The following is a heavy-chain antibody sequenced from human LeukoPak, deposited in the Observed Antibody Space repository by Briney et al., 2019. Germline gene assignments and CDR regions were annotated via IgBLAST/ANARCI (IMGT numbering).Heavy chain of an antibody. CDR2: IYPYTGAT. J-gene: IGHJ4*02. Sequence: DSVKVSCKASGYTFSGTGWYLYWLRQAPGQGLECMGWIYPYTGATHYAQKFQGRVAMTRDTSISTAYMELSRLRPDDTAVYYCARDGPAQVVDFDYWGQGTLVTVSS. CDR3: ARDGPAQVVDFDY. D-gene: IGHD2-15*01. CDR1: GYTFSGTGWY. V-gene: IGHV1-2*02.